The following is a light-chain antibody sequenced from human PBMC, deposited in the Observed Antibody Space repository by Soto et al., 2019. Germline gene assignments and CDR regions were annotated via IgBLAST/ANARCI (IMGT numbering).Light chain of an antibody. J-gene: IGKJ1*01. CDR1: QSIGSS. V-gene: IGKV1-39*01. CDR3: QQYGSSPT. CDR2: GAS. Sequence: DIQMTQSPSSLSASLGDRVTIICRASQSIGSSLIWYQQKPGTAPRVLIYGASSLHSGVPSRFSGSGSGTDFTLTISRLEPEDFAVYYCQQYGSSPTFGQGTKVEIK.